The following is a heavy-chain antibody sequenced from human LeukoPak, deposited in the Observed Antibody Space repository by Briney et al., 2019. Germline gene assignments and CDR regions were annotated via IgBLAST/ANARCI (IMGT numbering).Heavy chain of an antibody. J-gene: IGHJ4*02. V-gene: IGHV4-39*01. Sequence: SETLSLTCTVSGGSISSSSYYWGWIRQPPGKGLEWIGSIYYSGSTYYNPSLKSRVTISVDTSKNQFSLKLSSVTAADTAVYYCARLVCSSTSCYTGIFDYWGQGTLVTVSS. CDR3: ARLVCSSTSCYTGIFDY. CDR2: IYYSGST. CDR1: GGSISSSSYY. D-gene: IGHD2-2*02.